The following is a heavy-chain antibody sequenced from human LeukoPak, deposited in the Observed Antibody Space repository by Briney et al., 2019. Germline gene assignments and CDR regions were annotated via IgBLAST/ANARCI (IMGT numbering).Heavy chain of an antibody. J-gene: IGHJ4*02. CDR1: EFTFTTYW. CDR2: IKQDGSEK. Sequence: GGSLRLSCAASEFTFTTYWISWVRQAPGKGLEWVANIKQDGSEKYYVDSVKGRFTISRDDSKNTLYLQMNSLRAEDTGVYYCAKDLSSGSRRAYWGQGTLVTVSS. CDR3: AKDLSSGSRRAY. D-gene: IGHD6-19*01. V-gene: IGHV3-7*01.